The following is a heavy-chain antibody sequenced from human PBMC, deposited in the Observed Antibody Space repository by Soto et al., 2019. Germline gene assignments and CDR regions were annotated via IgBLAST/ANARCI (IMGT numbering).Heavy chain of an antibody. CDR1: RGSISSYY. V-gene: IGHV4-59*01. J-gene: IGHJ3*02. CDR2: VYHSGTT. Sequence: SETLSLTCTVSRGSISSYYWSWIRQPPGKGPEWIGYVYHSGTTNYNPSLESRVTISVDTSKNQFSLKLSSVTAADTAVYYCARYNWGAMGAFDIWGQGTMVTVSS. CDR3: ARYNWGAMGAFDI. D-gene: IGHD1-1*01.